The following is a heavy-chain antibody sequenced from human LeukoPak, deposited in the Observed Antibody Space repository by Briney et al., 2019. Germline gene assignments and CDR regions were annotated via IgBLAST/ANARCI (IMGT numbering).Heavy chain of an antibody. CDR3: ARPHCSSTDCHPPEWFDP. Sequence: ASPRVSPKPSGYTPTIYNINWVREATGQGLGWRGWMNPNRGKTGYAQKFQGRVTMTRNTSRSTAYIELSSLGSEDTAGYYCARPHCSSTDCHPPEWFDPWGQGTLVTVFS. V-gene: IGHV1-8*01. D-gene: IGHD2-2*01. CDR1: GYTPTIYN. J-gene: IGHJ5*02. CDR2: MNPNRGKT.